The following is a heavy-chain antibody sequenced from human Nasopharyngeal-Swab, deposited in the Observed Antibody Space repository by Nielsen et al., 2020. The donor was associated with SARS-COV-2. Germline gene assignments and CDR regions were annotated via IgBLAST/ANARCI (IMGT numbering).Heavy chain of an antibody. J-gene: IGHJ4*02. D-gene: IGHD3-10*01. CDR1: GCTFDGYT. CDR3: AKEYGSGSYRPFFDS. Sequence: GESLKISCAASGCTFDGYTMHWVRHALGRGLEWVSLISWDGGSTYYRDSVKGRFTISRDNSKNSLYLQMNSLRTEDTAFYYCAKEYGSGSYRPFFDSWGRGTLVTVSS. CDR2: ISWDGGST. V-gene: IGHV3-43*01.